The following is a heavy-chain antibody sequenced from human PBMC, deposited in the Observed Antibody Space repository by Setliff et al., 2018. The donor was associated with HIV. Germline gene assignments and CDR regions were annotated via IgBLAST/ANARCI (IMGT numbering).Heavy chain of an antibody. CDR3: ARVAHSSSYHYYGMDV. Sequence: ASVKVSCKASGGTFSSYGISWVRQAPGQGLEWMGAIIPMFGTGFYAQKFQGRVTITTDESRATSYMELSSLRFEDTAVYFCARVAHSSSYHYYGMDVWGQGTTVTVSS. J-gene: IGHJ6*02. D-gene: IGHD6-19*01. CDR1: GGTFSSYG. V-gene: IGHV1-69*05. CDR2: IIPMFGTG.